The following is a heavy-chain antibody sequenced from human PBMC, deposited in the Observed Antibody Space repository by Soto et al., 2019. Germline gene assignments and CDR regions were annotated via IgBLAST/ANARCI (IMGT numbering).Heavy chain of an antibody. CDR3: ARDGGHLRYFDWLPRGPFDY. CDR2: INPSGGST. CDR1: GYTFTSYY. V-gene: IGHV1-46*01. J-gene: IGHJ4*02. D-gene: IGHD3-9*01. Sequence: ASVKLSCKASGYTFTSYYMHWVRQAPGQGLELMGIINPSGGSTSYAQKFQGRVTMTRDTSTSTVYMELSSLRSEDTAVYYCARDGGHLRYFDWLPRGPFDYWGQGTLVTVSS.